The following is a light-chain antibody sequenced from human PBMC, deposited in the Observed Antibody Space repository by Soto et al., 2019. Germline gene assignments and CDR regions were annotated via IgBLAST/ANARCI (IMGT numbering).Light chain of an antibody. CDR1: SSDVGGYNY. CDR3: SSYAGSNNYV. J-gene: IGLJ1*01. V-gene: IGLV2-8*01. CDR2: EVS. Sequence: QSALTQPPSASGSPGQPVTISCTGTSSDVGGYNYVSWYQQHPGKAPKLMIYEVSKRPSGVPDRFSGSKSGNTASLTVSGLQAEDEADYYCSSYAGSNNYVFGTGTKVPVL.